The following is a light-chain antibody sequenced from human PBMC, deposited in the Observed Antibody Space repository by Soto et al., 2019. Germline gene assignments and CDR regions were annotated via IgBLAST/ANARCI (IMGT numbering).Light chain of an antibody. J-gene: IGKJ2*01. CDR3: QQYNSYPYT. CDR1: QSISSW. CDR2: KAS. V-gene: IGKV1-5*03. Sequence: DIQMTQSPSTLSASLGDGVTITCRASQSISSWLAWYQQKPGKAPKLLIYKASSIASGVPSRFSGSGSGTEFTLTISSLQPDDFATYYCQQYNSYPYTFGQGTK.